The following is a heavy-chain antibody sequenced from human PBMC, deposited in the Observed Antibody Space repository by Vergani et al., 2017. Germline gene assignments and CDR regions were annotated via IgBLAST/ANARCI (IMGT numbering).Heavy chain of an antibody. CDR2: IKQDGSEK. V-gene: IGHV3-7*01. J-gene: IGHJ4*02. Sequence: EVQLVESGGGLVQPGGSLRLSCAASGFTFSSYWMSWVRQAPGKGLEWVANIKQDGSEKYYVDSVKGRFTISRDNAKNSLYLQMNSLRAEDTAVYYCARDPHCSSTSCLPDYWGQGTLVTVSS. CDR1: GFTFSSYW. D-gene: IGHD2-2*01. CDR3: ARDPHCSSTSCLPDY.